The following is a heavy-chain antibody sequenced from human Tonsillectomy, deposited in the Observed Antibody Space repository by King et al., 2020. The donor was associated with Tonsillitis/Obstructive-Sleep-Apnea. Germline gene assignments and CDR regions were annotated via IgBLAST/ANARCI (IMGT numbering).Heavy chain of an antibody. Sequence: VQLVESGGGLVQPGGSLRLSCAASGFTFNNYVMSWVRQAPGKGLEWVSTISGSGGSTYYADSVKGRFTISRDNSKNTLYLQMNSLRAEDTAVYYCASHTRYDWNFVEYWGQGTLVTVSS. V-gene: IGHV3-23*04. D-gene: IGHD1-7*01. CDR2: ISGSGGST. CDR1: GFTFNNYV. CDR3: ASHTRYDWNFVEY. J-gene: IGHJ4*02.